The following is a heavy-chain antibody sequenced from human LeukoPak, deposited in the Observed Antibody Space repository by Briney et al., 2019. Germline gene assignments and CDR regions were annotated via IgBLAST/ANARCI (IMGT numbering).Heavy chain of an antibody. J-gene: IGHJ4*02. D-gene: IGHD6-19*01. CDR3: ARSSSGWPLYFDC. CDR2: INPKSGGT. CDR1: GYTFTDYN. V-gene: IGHV1-2*02. Sequence: ASVKVSCKASGYTFTDYNLHWVRQAPGEGVEWMGWINPKSGGTKFAQKHQGGVTMTADTSIDTAYLELSNLKSDDTAIYYCARSSSGWPLYFDCWGQGTLVTVSS.